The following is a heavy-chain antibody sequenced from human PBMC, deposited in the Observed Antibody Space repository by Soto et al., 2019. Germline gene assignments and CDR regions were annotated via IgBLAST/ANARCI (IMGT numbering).Heavy chain of an antibody. V-gene: IGHV4-59*01. CDR3: ARVQEAVTFIYFSGMYI. CDR1: GGAISSSF. Sequence: SETMSLTCTVSGGAISSSFWGWIRQPPGKGLEWIGYFHYSGSTNYNPSLKSRVTISVDTSKNQCSLKLTSVTAADTAVYYCARVQEAVTFIYFSGMYIWGLETTLTVSS. J-gene: IGHJ6*02. D-gene: IGHD6-19*01. CDR2: FHYSGST.